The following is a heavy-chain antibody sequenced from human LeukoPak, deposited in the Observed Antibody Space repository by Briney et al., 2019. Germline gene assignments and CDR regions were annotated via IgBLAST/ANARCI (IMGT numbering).Heavy chain of an antibody. CDR1: GFTFGSYS. CDR3: AREGPYCGGDCYRDAFDI. Sequence: PGGSLRLSCAASGFTFGSYSMNWVRQAPGKGLEWVSSISSSSSYIYYADSVKGRFTISRDNAKNPLYLQMNSLRAEDTAVYYCAREGPYCGGDCYRDAFDIWGQGTMVTVSS. CDR2: ISSSSSYI. V-gene: IGHV3-21*01. J-gene: IGHJ3*02. D-gene: IGHD2-21*02.